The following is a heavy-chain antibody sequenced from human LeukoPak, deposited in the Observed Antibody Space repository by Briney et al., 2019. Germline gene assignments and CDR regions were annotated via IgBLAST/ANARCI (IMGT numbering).Heavy chain of an antibody. D-gene: IGHD2-8*01. CDR3: ARQIWVLGVIDP. J-gene: IGHJ5*02. CDR2: IYYSGST. Sequence: PSETLSLTCTVSGXSISSYYWSWIRQPPGKGLEWIGYIYYSGSTNYNPSLKSRVTISVDTSKNQFSLKLSSVTAADTAVYYCARQIWVLGVIDPWGQGTLVTVSS. CDR1: GXSISSYY. V-gene: IGHV4-59*08.